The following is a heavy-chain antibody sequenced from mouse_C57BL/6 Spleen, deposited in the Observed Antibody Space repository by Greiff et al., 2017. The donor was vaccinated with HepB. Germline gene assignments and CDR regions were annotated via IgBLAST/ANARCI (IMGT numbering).Heavy chain of an antibody. CDR1: GYTFTSYW. CDR3: ARSNGEYYGSSYVYFDY. Sequence: QVQLQQPGAELVKPGASVKLSCKASGYTFTSYWMQWVKQRPGQGLEWIGEIDPSDSYTNYNQKFKGKATLTVDTSSSTAYRQPSILTSVDSAVYYCARSNGEYYGSSYVYFDYWGQGTTLTVSS. D-gene: IGHD1-1*01. J-gene: IGHJ2*01. CDR2: IDPSDSYT. V-gene: IGHV1-50*01.